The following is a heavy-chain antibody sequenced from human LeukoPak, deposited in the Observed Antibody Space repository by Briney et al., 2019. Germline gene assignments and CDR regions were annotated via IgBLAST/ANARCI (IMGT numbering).Heavy chain of an antibody. J-gene: IGHJ4*02. Sequence: NRGESLKISCKASGYSFSNYWIGWVRQMPGKGLEWMGIIYPSDSDTRYSPSFQGQVTISADKSISTAYLQWSSLKASDTAMYYCARRLTYDSRAYYCLDYWGQGTLVTVSS. V-gene: IGHV5-51*01. CDR3: ARRLTYDSRAYYCLDY. CDR2: IYPSDSDT. CDR1: GYSFSNYW. D-gene: IGHD3-22*01.